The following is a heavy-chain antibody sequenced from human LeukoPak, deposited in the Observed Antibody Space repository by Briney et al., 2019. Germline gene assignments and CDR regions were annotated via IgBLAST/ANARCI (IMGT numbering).Heavy chain of an antibody. D-gene: IGHD2-21*02. Sequence: ASVKVSCKASGYTFTSYGISWVRQAPGQGLEWMGWISAYNGNTNYAQKLQGRVTMTKDTYTSTAYVELRSLRSDDTAVYYCARAEVVTAILLHQDYWGQGTLVTVSS. CDR3: ARAEVVTAILLHQDY. J-gene: IGHJ4*02. CDR2: ISAYNGNT. V-gene: IGHV1-18*01. CDR1: GYTFTSYG.